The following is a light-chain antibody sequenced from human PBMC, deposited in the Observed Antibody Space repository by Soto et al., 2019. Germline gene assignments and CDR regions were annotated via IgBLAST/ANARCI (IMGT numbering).Light chain of an antibody. CDR1: QGSSSW. CDR2: AAS. CDR3: QQANSFPFT. J-gene: IGKJ3*01. Sequence: DIQMTQSPSSVSAAVGDRVTVTCRASQGSSSWLAWYQQKAGKAPKLLTPAASSLQSGVPSRCSGSGSGTDFTLTISSLQPEDFATYYCQQANSFPFTFGPGTKVDIK. V-gene: IGKV1-12*01.